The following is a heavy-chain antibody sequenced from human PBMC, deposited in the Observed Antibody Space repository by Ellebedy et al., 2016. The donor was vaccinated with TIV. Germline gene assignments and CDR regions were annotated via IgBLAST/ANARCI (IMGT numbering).Heavy chain of an antibody. CDR3: ASGTVTTYFDY. CDR1: GFTFSSYA. V-gene: IGHV3-23*01. D-gene: IGHD4-17*01. Sequence: GGSLRLSXAASGFTFSSYAMSWVRQAPGKGLEWVSAISGSGGSTYYADSVKGRFTISRDNAKNSLYLQMNSLRAEDTAVYYCASGTVTTYFDYWGQGTLVTVSS. CDR2: ISGSGGST. J-gene: IGHJ4*02.